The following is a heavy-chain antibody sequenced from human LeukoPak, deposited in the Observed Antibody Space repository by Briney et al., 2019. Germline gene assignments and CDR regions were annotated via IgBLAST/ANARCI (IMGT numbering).Heavy chain of an antibody. V-gene: IGHV1-69*04. Sequence: PVKGSCKASRGTFSRYAICWVRQAPLEGLEWMGRIIPIFGIAHYAQKFQGRVTITANKSTSTAYIKLSSLRCEDTAVYYWARGGNCSSTSCQTYDEYGMDVWGQGTTVTVSS. CDR2: IIPIFGIA. CDR3: ARGGNCSSTSCQTYDEYGMDV. D-gene: IGHD2-2*01. CDR1: RGTFSRYA. J-gene: IGHJ6*02.